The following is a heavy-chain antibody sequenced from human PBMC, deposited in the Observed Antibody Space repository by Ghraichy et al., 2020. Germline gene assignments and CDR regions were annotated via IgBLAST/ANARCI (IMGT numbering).Heavy chain of an antibody. CDR3: ARDIVPGQPLGYYFDY. D-gene: IGHD3-16*02. Sequence: GGSLRLSCAASGFTFSSYAMHWVRQAPGKGLEWVAVISYDGSNKYYADSVKGRFTISRDNSKNTLYLQMNSLRAEDTAVYYCARDIVPGQPLGYYFDYWGQGTLVTVSS. J-gene: IGHJ4*02. CDR1: GFTFSSYA. CDR2: ISYDGSNK. V-gene: IGHV3-30-3*01.